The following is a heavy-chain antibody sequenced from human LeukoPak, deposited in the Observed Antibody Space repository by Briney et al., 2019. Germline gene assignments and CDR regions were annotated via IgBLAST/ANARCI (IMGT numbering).Heavy chain of an antibody. CDR3: ASSELGSARYRLDAFDI. J-gene: IGHJ3*02. V-gene: IGHV4-59*12. CDR1: GGSISSYY. D-gene: IGHD3-16*02. Sequence: SETLSLTCTVSGGSISSYYWSWIRQPPGKGLEWIGYIYYSGSTNYNPSLKSRVTISVDTSKNQFSLKLSSVTAADTAVYYCASSELGSARYRLDAFDIWGQGTMVTVSS. CDR2: IYYSGST.